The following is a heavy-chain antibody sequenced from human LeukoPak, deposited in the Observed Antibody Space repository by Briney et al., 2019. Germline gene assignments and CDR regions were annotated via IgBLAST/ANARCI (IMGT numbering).Heavy chain of an antibody. CDR3: AKVYYDFWSGYYDTLGYFDY. V-gene: IGHV3-13*01. D-gene: IGHD3-3*01. CDR2: IGTAGEI. CDR1: GFTFRSYD. J-gene: IGHJ4*02. Sequence: GGSLRLSCAASGFTFRSYDMHWVRQATGKGLEWVSGIGTAGEIYYPGSVKGRFTISRENAKNTLYLQMNSLRAEDTAVYYCAKVYYDFWSGYYDTLGYFDYWGQGTLVTVSS.